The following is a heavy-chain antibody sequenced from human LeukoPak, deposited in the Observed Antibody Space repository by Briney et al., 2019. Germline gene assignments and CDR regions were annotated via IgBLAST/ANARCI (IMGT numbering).Heavy chain of an antibody. D-gene: IGHD1-26*01. Sequence: EGSLRLSCAASGFTFSSYEMNWVRQVPGKGLEWVSSITSSSTYMFYADSVKGRFTISRDNAQNSLYLQINSLRAEDTAVYYCARDPYSGRYGDYYYYYMDVWGKGTTVTISS. CDR2: ITSSSTYM. CDR3: ARDPYSGRYGDYYYYYMDV. J-gene: IGHJ6*03. CDR1: GFTFSSYE. V-gene: IGHV3-21*01.